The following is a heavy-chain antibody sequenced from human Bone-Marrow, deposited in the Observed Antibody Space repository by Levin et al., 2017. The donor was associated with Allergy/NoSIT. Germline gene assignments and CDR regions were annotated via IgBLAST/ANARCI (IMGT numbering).Heavy chain of an antibody. Sequence: GESLKISCAASGFTFSSYGMHWVRQAPGKGLEWVAVISYDGSNKYYADSVKGRFTISRDNSKNTLYLQMNSLRAEDTAVYYCAKEQQLVRIDYWGQGTLVTVSS. D-gene: IGHD6-13*01. CDR2: ISYDGSNK. J-gene: IGHJ4*02. V-gene: IGHV3-30*18. CDR1: GFTFSSYG. CDR3: AKEQQLVRIDY.